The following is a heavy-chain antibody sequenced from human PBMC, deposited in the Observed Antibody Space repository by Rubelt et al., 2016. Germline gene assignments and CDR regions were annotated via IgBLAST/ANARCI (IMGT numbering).Heavy chain of an antibody. J-gene: IGHJ4*02. CDR2: TYYSGST. V-gene: IGHV4-61*08. CDR1: GGSISSGGYY. D-gene: IGHD3-3*01. CDR3: AGGITIFGVASGYFDY. Sequence: TLSLTCTVSGGSISSGGYYWSWIRQPPGKGLEWIGYTYYSGSTNYNPSLKSRVTISVDTSKNQFSLKLRSVTAADTAVYYCAGGITIFGVASGYFDYWGQGTLVTVSS.